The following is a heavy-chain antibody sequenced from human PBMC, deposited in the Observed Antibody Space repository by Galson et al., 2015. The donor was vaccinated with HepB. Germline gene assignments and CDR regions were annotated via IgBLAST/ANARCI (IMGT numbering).Heavy chain of an antibody. CDR3: ARRGMGATPPGY. D-gene: IGHD1-26*01. V-gene: IGHV4-34*01. CDR2: INHSGST. J-gene: IGHJ4*02. CDR1: GGSFSGYY. Sequence: TLSLTCAVYGGSFSGYYWSWIRQPPGKGLEWIGEINHSGSTNYNPSLKSRVTISVDTSKNQFSLKLSSVTAADTAVYYCARRGMGATPPGYWGQGTLVTVSS.